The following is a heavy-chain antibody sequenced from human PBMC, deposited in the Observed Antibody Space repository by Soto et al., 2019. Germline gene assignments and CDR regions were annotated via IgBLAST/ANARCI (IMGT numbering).Heavy chain of an antibody. CDR3: AHAYGGTSWPNDVFDV. J-gene: IGHJ3*01. V-gene: IGHV2-5*02. D-gene: IGHD2-2*01. CDR1: GFSLSADGVG. Sequence: QITLKESGPPLVKPTQTLTLTCTFSGFSLSADGVGVGWIRQPPGKALEWLALIYWDDDQRYSPSLKTRLTITKDTSKNQVVLTMTNMDPVDTATYYCAHAYGGTSWPNDVFDVWGQGTVVTVSS. CDR2: IYWDDDQ.